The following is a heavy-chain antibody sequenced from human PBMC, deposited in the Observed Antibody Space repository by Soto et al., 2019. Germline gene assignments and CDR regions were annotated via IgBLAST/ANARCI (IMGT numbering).Heavy chain of an antibody. CDR2: ISSSSSYI. J-gene: IGHJ4*02. CDR3: WGYSGYDPTYFDY. CDR1: GFTFSSYS. D-gene: IGHD5-12*01. V-gene: IGHV3-21*01. Sequence: GGSLRLSCAASGFTFSSYSMNWVRQAPGKGLEWVSSISSSSSYIYYADSVKGRFTISRDNAKNSLYLQMNSLRAEDTAVYYCWGYSGYDPTYFDYWGQGTLVTVSS.